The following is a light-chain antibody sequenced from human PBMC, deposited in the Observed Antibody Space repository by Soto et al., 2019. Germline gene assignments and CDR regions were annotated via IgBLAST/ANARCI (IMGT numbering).Light chain of an antibody. Sequence: QSVLTQPASVSGSPGQSITISCTGTSSDVGGYNYVSWSQQHPGKAPQLMIYEVSKRPSGVSNRFSGSKSGNTASLTISGLQAEDEADYYCSSYPSSSTYAFGTGTK. V-gene: IGLV2-14*01. J-gene: IGLJ1*01. CDR1: SSDVGGYNY. CDR3: SSYPSSSTYA. CDR2: EVS.